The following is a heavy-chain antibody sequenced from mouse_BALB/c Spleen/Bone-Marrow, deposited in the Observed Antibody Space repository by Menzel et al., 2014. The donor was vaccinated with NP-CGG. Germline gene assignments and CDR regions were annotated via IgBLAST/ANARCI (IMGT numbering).Heavy chain of an antibody. Sequence: EVKLQESGGGLVKPGGSLKLSCAASGFTFSSYAMSWVRQTPEKRLEWVASISSGGNTYYPDSVKGRFTISRDNARNILYLQMSSLRSEDTAMYYCAREGGTTAHYYAMDYWGQGTSVTVSS. V-gene: IGHV5-6-5*01. CDR1: GFTFSSYA. J-gene: IGHJ4*01. CDR3: AREGGTTAHYYAMDY. D-gene: IGHD1-2*01. CDR2: ISSGGNT.